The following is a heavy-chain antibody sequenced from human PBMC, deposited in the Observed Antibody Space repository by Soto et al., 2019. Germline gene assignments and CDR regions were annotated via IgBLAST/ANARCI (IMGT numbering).Heavy chain of an antibody. Sequence: DAQLVESGGGLVQPGKSLRISCVASGFTFDDHTMHWVRQAPGRGLEWVSCISWNSGIIGYADSVKGRFTISRDNTKNSLYLRMDRLRPEDTAVYYCTKDTHSPSGYFEAFDVWGQGTKVTASS. V-gene: IGHV3-9*01. D-gene: IGHD3-22*01. J-gene: IGHJ3*01. CDR1: GFTFDDHT. CDR3: TKDTHSPSGYFEAFDV. CDR2: ISWNSGII.